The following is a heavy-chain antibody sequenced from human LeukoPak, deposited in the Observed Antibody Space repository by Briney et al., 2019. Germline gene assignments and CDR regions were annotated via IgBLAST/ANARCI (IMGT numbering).Heavy chain of an antibody. CDR3: AKDLSGSYYGSAFDI. J-gene: IGHJ3*02. CDR2: ISWNSGSI. D-gene: IGHD1-26*01. CDR1: GFTFDDYA. V-gene: IGHV3-9*01. Sequence: GGSLRPSCAASGFTFDDYAMHWVRQAPGKGLEWVSGISWNSGSIGYADSVKGRFTISRDNAKNSLYLQMNSLRAEDTALYYCAKDLSGSYYGSAFDIWGQGTMVTVSS.